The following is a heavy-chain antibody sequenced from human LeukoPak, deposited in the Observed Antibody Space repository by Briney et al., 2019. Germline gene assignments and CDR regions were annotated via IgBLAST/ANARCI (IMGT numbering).Heavy chain of an antibody. V-gene: IGHV3-15*01. J-gene: IGHJ3*02. CDR3: TTGIAAADDAFDI. Sequence: KAGGSLRLSCAASGFTFSSYWMSWVRQAPGKGLEWVGRIKSKTDGGTTDYAAPVKGRFTISRDDSKNTLYLQMNSLKTEDTAVYYCTTGIAAADDAFDIWGQGTMVTVSS. CDR2: IKSKTDGGTT. CDR1: GFTFSSYW. D-gene: IGHD6-13*01.